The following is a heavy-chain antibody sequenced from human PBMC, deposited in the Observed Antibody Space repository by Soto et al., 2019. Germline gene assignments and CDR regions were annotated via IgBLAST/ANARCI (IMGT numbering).Heavy chain of an antibody. CDR2: ISYDGSNK. J-gene: IGHJ4*02. CDR3: AKELQVTTLTDFDY. CDR1: GFTFSSYG. Sequence: GGSLRLSCAASGFTFSSYGMHWVRQAPGKGLEWVAVISYDGSNKYYADSVKGRFTISRDNSKNTLYLQMNSLRAEDTAVYYCAKELQVTTLTDFDYWGQGTLVTVSS. V-gene: IGHV3-30*18. D-gene: IGHD4-17*01.